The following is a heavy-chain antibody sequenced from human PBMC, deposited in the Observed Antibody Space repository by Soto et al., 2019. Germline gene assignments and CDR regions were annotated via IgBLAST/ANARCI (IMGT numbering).Heavy chain of an antibody. D-gene: IGHD3-16*01. CDR3: ARGNPFNYAGFDI. J-gene: IGHJ6*02. Sequence: QAHLEQSGAEVKRPGASVKVSCKASGYTFSDFDINWLRQASGQGPEWMGWMNAKSGDTFFAQRLQGKFTMTSDTSLSTAYMEVGSLTSDDTAMYYCARGNPFNYAGFDIWGQGTTVAVSS. CDR1: GYTFSDFD. V-gene: IGHV1-8*01. CDR2: MNAKSGDT.